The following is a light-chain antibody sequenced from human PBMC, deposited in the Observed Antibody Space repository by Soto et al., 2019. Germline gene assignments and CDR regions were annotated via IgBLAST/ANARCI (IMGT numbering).Light chain of an antibody. J-gene: IGKJ4*01. V-gene: IGKV1-39*01. CDR3: QHSYSTPLLT. Sequence: DIQMTQSPSSLSASVGDRVTITCRASQSISSYLNWYQQKPGKAPKLLIYAASSLQSGVPSRFSGSGSWTDFTLTISSLLPEAFATYNCQHSYSTPLLTFGGGTKVEIK. CDR1: QSISSY. CDR2: AAS.